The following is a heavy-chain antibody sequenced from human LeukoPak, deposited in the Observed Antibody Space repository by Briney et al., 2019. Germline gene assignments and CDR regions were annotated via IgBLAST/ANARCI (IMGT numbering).Heavy chain of an antibody. CDR3: ARVCGGGSCLDF. Sequence: ASVKVSCETSGYTFTKFYINWVRQAPGKGLEWMGWMNPHSGDADYAQSFQGRLTMTRSTSITTVYMELSSLASDDTAVYCCARVCGGGSCLDFWGQGTPVTVSS. D-gene: IGHD2-15*01. CDR2: MNPHSGDA. J-gene: IGHJ4*02. V-gene: IGHV1-8*01. CDR1: GYTFTKFY.